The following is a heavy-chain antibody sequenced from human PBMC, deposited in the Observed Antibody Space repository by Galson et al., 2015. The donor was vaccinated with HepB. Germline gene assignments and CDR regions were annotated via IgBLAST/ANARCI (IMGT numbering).Heavy chain of an antibody. V-gene: IGHV3-15*07. J-gene: IGHJ5*02. Sequence: SLRLSCAASGFTFSNAWMNWVRQAPGKGLEWVGRIKSKTDGGTTDYAAPVKGRFTISRDDSKNTLYLQMNSLKTEDTAVYYCTTDPGYYDSSGPRNWFDPWGQGTLVTVSS. D-gene: IGHD3-22*01. CDR2: IKSKTDGGTT. CDR3: TTDPGYYDSSGPRNWFDP. CDR1: GFTFSNAW.